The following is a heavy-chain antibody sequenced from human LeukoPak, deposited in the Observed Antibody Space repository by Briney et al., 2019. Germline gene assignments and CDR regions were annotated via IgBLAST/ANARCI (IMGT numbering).Heavy chain of an antibody. J-gene: IGHJ6*02. CDR3: ARRSGEWVAYYYYGMDV. CDR1: GYSFTSYW. CDR2: IYPGDSDT. V-gene: IGHV5-51*01. Sequence: GESLKISCKGSGYSFTSYWIGWVRQMPGKGLEWMGIIYPGDSDTRYSPSFQGQVTISADKSISTAYLQWSSLKASDTAMYYCARRSGEWVAYYYYGMDVWGQGTTVTVSS. D-gene: IGHD3-10*01.